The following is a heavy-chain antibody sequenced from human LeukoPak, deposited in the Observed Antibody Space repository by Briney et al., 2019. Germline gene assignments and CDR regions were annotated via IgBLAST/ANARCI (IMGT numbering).Heavy chain of an antibody. CDR1: GFTFSSYA. CDR3: AKAFYYDRAERPGKYYFDY. V-gene: IGHV3-23*01. D-gene: IGHD3-22*01. J-gene: IGHJ4*02. Sequence: PGGSLRLSCAASGFTFSSYAMSWVRQAPGKGLEWVSAISGSGGSTYYADSVKGRFTISRDNSKNTLYLQMNSLRAEDTAVYYCAKAFYYDRAERPGKYYFDYWGQGTLVTVSS. CDR2: ISGSGGST.